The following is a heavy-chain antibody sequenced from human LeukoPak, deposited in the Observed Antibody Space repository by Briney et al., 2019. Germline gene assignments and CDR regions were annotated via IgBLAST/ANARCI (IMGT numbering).Heavy chain of an antibody. D-gene: IGHD4-17*01. CDR3: TRDSGTTGEVKFDP. J-gene: IGHJ5*02. V-gene: IGHV4-4*07. Sequence: SETLSLTCSVSGGSISSYFLSWIRQPAGKGLEWIGRIHSGTTTYNPSLKSRVTMSLDTSKNQVSLTLRSVTAADTALYYCTRDSGTTGEVKFDPWGQGTLDTVSS. CDR1: GGSISSYF. CDR2: IHSGTT.